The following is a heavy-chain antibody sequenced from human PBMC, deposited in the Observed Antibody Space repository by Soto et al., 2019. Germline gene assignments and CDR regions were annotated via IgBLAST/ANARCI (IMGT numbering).Heavy chain of an antibody. CDR1: VITLSSSW. CDR3: AKEKISTSCCNWFDP. D-gene: IGHD2-2*01. CDR2: INQDGSDK. V-gene: IGHV3-7*05. Sequence: GGCLRLSCAASVITLSSSWMTWFRQAPGKGLEWVANINQDGSDKYYVDSVKGRFTISRDNSKNTLYLQMNSLRAEDTAVYYCAKEKISTSCCNWFDPWGQGTLVT. J-gene: IGHJ5*02.